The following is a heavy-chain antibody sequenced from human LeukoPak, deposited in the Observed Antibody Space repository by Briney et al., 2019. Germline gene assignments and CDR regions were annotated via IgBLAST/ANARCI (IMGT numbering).Heavy chain of an antibody. Sequence: PGGSLRLSCAASGFTFSSYAMSWVRQAPGKGLEWVSAISGSGGSTYYADSVKGRFTISRDNSKNTLYLQMNSLRAEDTAVHYCAKDKSGSYYGDYFDYWGQGTLVTVSS. CDR2: ISGSGGST. D-gene: IGHD1-26*01. CDR3: AKDKSGSYYGDYFDY. CDR1: GFTFSSYA. J-gene: IGHJ4*02. V-gene: IGHV3-23*01.